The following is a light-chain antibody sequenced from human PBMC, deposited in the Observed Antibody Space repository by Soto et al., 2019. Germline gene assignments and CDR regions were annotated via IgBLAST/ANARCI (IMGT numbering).Light chain of an antibody. Sequence: QSALTQPASVSGSPGQSITIACTGTSGDIGSYNRVSWYQQHPGKAPKLIIYEVTDRPSGGSNRFSGSKSGNTASLNISGLQAEDEAEYYCSSYTNINTRACVFGTGTKLTVL. CDR2: EVT. CDR3: SSYTNINTRACV. J-gene: IGLJ1*01. CDR1: SGDIGSYNR. V-gene: IGLV2-14*01.